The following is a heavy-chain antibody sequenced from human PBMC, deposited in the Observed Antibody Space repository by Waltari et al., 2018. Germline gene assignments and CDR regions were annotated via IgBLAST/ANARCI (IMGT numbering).Heavy chain of an antibody. CDR2: ISYDGSNK. J-gene: IGHJ4*02. V-gene: IGHV3-30*03. Sequence: QVQLVESGGGVVQPGRSLRLSCAASGFPFLSYGMHWVRPAPGKGLGWVAVISYDGSNKYYADSVKGRFTISRDNSKNTLYLQMNSLRAEDTAVYYCARDPGIAAAWYYFDYWGQGTLVTVSS. CDR1: GFPFLSYG. D-gene: IGHD6-13*01. CDR3: ARDPGIAAAWYYFDY.